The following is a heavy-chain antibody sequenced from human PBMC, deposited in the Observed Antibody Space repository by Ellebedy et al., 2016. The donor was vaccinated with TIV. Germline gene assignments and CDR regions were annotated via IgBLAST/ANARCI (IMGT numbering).Heavy chain of an antibody. D-gene: IGHD2-15*01. Sequence: AASVKVSCKASGGTFSSHGISWVRQAPGQGLEWMGGSIPILGKANYAQKFQGRVTIIADESTSTAYVELRSLRSDDTAVSYCARGGGGGSGYYYGMDVWGQGTTVTVSS. CDR3: ARGGGGGSGYYYGMDV. J-gene: IGHJ6*02. CDR1: GGTFSSHG. CDR2: SIPILGKA. V-gene: IGHV1-69*10.